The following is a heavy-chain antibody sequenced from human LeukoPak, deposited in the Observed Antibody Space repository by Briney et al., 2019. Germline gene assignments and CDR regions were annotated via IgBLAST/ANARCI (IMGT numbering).Heavy chain of an antibody. J-gene: IGHJ3*02. D-gene: IGHD4-17*01. CDR1: GFTFSSYS. V-gene: IGHV3-21*01. CDR3: ARMRALRDAFDI. Sequence: PGGSLRLSCAASGFTFSSYSMNWVRQAPGKGLEWVSSISSSSSYIYYADSVKGRFTISRDNAKNSLYLQMNSLRAEDTAVYYCARMRALRDAFDIWGQGTMVTVSS. CDR2: ISSSSSYI.